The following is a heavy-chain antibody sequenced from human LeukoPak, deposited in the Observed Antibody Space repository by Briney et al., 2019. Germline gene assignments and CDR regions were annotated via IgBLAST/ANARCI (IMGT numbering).Heavy chain of an antibody. D-gene: IGHD2/OR15-2a*01. CDR2: ISGSGDST. CDR3: ARDGESNLDY. CDR1: GFTFSSYA. Sequence: GGSLRLSCAASGFTFSSYAMSWVRQAPGKGLEWVSAISGSGDSTYYADSVKGRFTISRDNSKNTLYLQMNSLRAGDTAVYYCARDGESNLDYWGQGTLVTVSS. V-gene: IGHV3-23*01. J-gene: IGHJ4*02.